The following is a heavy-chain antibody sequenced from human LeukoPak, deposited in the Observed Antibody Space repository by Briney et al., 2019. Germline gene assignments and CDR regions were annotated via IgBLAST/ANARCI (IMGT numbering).Heavy chain of an antibody. CDR2: IIPIFGTA. CDR1: GGTFSSYA. Sequence: ASVKVSCKASGGTFSSYAISWVRQAPGQGLEWMGGIIPIFGTANYAQKLQGRVTMTTDTSTSTAYMELRSLRSDDTAVYYCARDTCSGDSCYPDHGWGQGTLITVSS. V-gene: IGHV1-69*05. J-gene: IGHJ4*02. CDR3: ARDTCSGDSCYPDHG. D-gene: IGHD2-15*01.